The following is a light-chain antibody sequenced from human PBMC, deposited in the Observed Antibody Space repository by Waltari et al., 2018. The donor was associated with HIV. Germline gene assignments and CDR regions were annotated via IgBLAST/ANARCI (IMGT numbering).Light chain of an antibody. Sequence: DVQMTQSPSSLSASVGDRVAITCLASQGIGSDLAWYQQKPGKVPRLLIYGVSTLQSGVPARFSGSGSGTDFTLTITNLQTEDFSFYYCQRYDRAPYTFGPGTRLELK. J-gene: IGKJ2*01. CDR2: GVS. CDR1: QGIGSD. CDR3: QRYDRAPYT. V-gene: IGKV1-27*01.